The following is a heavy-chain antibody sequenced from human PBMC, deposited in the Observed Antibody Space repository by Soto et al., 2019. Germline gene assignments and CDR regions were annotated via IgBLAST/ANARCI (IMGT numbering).Heavy chain of an antibody. V-gene: IGHV4-61*01. CDR1: GGSVSSGSYY. CDR3: ARDRWFGELSLVGPRLGGMDV. J-gene: IGHJ6*02. CDR2: IYYSGST. Sequence: QVQLQESGPGLVKPSETLSLTCTVSGGSVSSGSYYWSWIRQPPGKGLEWIGYIYYSGSTNYNPSLKSRVTISVDTSKNQFSLKLSSVTAADTAVYYCARDRWFGELSLVGPRLGGMDVWGQGTTVTVSS. D-gene: IGHD3-10*01.